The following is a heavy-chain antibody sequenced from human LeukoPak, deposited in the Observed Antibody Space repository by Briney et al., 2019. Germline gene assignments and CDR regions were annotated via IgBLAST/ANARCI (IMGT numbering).Heavy chain of an antibody. D-gene: IGHD5-18*01. V-gene: IGHV4-34*01. Sequence: PSETLSLTCAVYGGSFSGYYWSWIRQPPGKGLEWIGGINHSGSTSYNPSLKSRVTISVDTSKNQFSLKLSSVTAADTAVYYCARGRRIQLWGSYYYMDVWGKGTTVTVSS. CDR3: ARGRRIQLWGSYYYMDV. CDR2: INHSGST. J-gene: IGHJ6*03. CDR1: GGSFSGYY.